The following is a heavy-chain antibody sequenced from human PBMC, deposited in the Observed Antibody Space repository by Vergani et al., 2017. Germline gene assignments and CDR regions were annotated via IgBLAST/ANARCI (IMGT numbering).Heavy chain of an antibody. D-gene: IGHD3-22*01. V-gene: IGHV1-46*03. CDR2: INPSGGST. CDR3: ARRTYYYDSSGYYQGDI. CDR1: GYTFTSYY. Sequence: QVQLVQSGAEVKKPGASVKVSCKASGYTFTSYYMHWVRQAPGQGLEWMGNINPSGGSTSYAQKFQGRVTMTRDTSTSTGYMELSSLRSEDTAVYYCARRTYYYDSSGYYQGDIWGKGTMVTVSS. J-gene: IGHJ3*02.